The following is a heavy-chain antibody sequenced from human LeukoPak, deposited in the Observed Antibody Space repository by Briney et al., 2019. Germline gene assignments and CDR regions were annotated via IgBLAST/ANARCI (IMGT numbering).Heavy chain of an antibody. CDR2: ISGSGGST. V-gene: IGHV3-23*01. CDR3: ARAPSIAAAGTGAFDI. Sequence: GGSLRLSCAASGFTFSSYAMSWVRQAPGKGLEWVSAISGSGGSTYYADSMKGRFTISRDNSKNTLYLQMNSLRAEDTAVYYCARAPSIAAAGTGAFDIWGQGTMVTVSS. CDR1: GFTFSSYA. J-gene: IGHJ3*02. D-gene: IGHD6-13*01.